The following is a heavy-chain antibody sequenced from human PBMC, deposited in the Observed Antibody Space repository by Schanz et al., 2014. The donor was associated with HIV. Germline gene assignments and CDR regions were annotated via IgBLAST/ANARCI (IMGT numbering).Heavy chain of an antibody. J-gene: IGHJ5*02. CDR1: GGTFRSFA. V-gene: IGHV1-69*06. Sequence: QVPLVQSGTEVKKPGSSVKVSCKPSGGTFRSFAISWVRQAPGQGLEWMGGIIPLFGTTNYAQKLQGRLTMTTDTSTSTAYMELRSLRSDDTAVYYCARDGTELGYNWFDPWGQGTLVTVSS. D-gene: IGHD7-27*01. CDR3: ARDGTELGYNWFDP. CDR2: IIPLFGTT.